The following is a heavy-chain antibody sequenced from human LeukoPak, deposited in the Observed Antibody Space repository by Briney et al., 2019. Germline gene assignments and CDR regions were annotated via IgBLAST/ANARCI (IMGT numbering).Heavy chain of an antibody. CDR3: ARHWVVTPNY. V-gene: IGHV4-39*01. CDR2: IYYSGSA. CDR1: GGSISNSSYY. J-gene: IGHJ4*02. D-gene: IGHD4-23*01. Sequence: PSETLSLTCIVSGGSISNSSYYWGWIREPPGKGLEWFGSIYYSGSAYYNPSLKSRVTISVHTSKNQFSLKLTSVTAADTAVYYCARHWVVTPNYWGQGTLVTVSS.